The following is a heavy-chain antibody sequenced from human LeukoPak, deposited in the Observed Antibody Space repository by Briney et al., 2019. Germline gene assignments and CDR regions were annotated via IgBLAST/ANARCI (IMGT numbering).Heavy chain of an antibody. D-gene: IGHD4-17*01. CDR2: ISSSSNTI. V-gene: IGHV3-48*02. CDR3: ARHGALNDYGDYFDF. J-gene: IGHJ4*02. Sequence: GGPLRLSCAASGFTFSSYSMNWVRQAPGKGLEWVSYISSSSNTIYYADSVKGRFTISRDNAKNSLYLQMNSLRDEDTAVYYCARHGALNDYGDYFDFWGQGTLVTVSS. CDR1: GFTFSSYS.